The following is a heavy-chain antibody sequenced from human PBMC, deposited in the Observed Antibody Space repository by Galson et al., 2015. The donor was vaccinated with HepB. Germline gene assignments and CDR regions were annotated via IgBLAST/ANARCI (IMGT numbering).Heavy chain of an antibody. CDR3: ARDLSSAYDIDY. CDR2: TSDDGNNK. D-gene: IGHD3-9*01. CDR1: GFSFSLYS. V-gene: IGHV3-30-3*01. J-gene: IGHJ4*02. Sequence: SLRLSCAASGFSFSLYSMHWVRQAPGNGLEWVAVTSDDGNNKHYAGSVKGRFTISRDNSKNTLYLQMNSLREEDTAVYYCARDLSSAYDIDYWGQGALVTVSS.